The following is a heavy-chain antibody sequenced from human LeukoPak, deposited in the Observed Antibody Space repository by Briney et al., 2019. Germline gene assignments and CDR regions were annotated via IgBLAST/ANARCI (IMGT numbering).Heavy chain of an antibody. Sequence: GRSLRLSCAASGFTFSSYAMSWVRQAPGKGLEWVSAISGSGGSTYYADSVKGRFTISRDNSKNTLDLQMNSLRADDTAVYYCAKGSLIVVVPAAKLDYWGQGTLVTVSS. CDR2: ISGSGGST. D-gene: IGHD2-2*01. CDR3: AKGSLIVVVPAAKLDY. V-gene: IGHV3-23*01. CDR1: GFTFSSYA. J-gene: IGHJ4*02.